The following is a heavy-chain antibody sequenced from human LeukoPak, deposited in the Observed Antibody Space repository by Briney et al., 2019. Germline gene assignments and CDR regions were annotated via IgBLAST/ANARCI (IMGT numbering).Heavy chain of an antibody. D-gene: IGHD3-16*01. CDR3: ARDRLGGGLYYYGMDV. V-gene: IGHV4-59*01. CDR2: IFYSGST. J-gene: IGHJ6*02. Sequence: SETLSLTCTVSGGSISTYYWSWIRQPPGKGLEYIGYIFYSGSTNYNPSLKSRVTISVDTSKNQFSLKLTSVTAADTAVYYCARDRLGGGLYYYGMDVWGQGTTVTVSS. CDR1: GGSISTYY.